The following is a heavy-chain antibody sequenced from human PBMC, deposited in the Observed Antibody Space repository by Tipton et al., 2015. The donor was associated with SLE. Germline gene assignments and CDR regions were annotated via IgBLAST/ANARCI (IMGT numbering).Heavy chain of an antibody. CDR3: ARGTPWSEAFDI. Sequence: TLSLTCTVSGGSISSSTYYWGWIRQPPGKGLEWIGSIYYSGSTYYNPSLESRATISVETSENQFSLKLTSVTAADTAVYYCARGTPWSEAFDIWGQGTMVMVSS. CDR2: IYYSGST. V-gene: IGHV4-39*07. CDR1: GGSISSSTYY. J-gene: IGHJ3*02. D-gene: IGHD3-3*01.